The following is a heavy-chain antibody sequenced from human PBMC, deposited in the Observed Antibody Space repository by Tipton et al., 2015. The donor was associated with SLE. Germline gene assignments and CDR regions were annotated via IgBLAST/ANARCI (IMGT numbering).Heavy chain of an antibody. CDR2: VSGSGLNT. CDR1: GFTFRNYA. Sequence: SLRLSCAASGFTFRNYAMSWVRQAPGKGLQWVSAVSGSGLNTNYADSVKGRFTISRDNSKNTLYLQMNSLRAADTAVYYCAKGDDTGEFAFHHWGQGTLVTVSS. V-gene: IGHV3-23*01. D-gene: IGHD4-17*01. CDR3: AKGDDTGEFAFHH. J-gene: IGHJ1*01.